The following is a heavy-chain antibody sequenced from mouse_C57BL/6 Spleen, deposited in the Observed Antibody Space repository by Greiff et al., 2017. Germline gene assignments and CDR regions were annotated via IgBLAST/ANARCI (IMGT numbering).Heavy chain of an antibody. Sequence: QVQLQQSGAELMKPGASVKLSCKATGYTFTGYWIEWVKQRPGHGLEWIGEILPGSGSTNYNEKFKGKATVTADTSSNTAYMQLSSLTTEDSAIYYGARWNGNYPYWYFDVWGTGTTVTVSS. CDR3: ARWNGNYPYWYFDV. CDR2: ILPGSGST. V-gene: IGHV1-9*01. D-gene: IGHD2-1*01. CDR1: GYTFTGYW. J-gene: IGHJ1*03.